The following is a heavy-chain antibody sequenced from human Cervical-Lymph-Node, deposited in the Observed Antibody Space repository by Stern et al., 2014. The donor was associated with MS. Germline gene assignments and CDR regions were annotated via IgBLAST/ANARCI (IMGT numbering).Heavy chain of an antibody. J-gene: IGHJ4*02. CDR2: IYYSGST. D-gene: IGHD3-3*01. CDR3: ARARDFWSGYNDY. Sequence: QVQLQESGPGLVKPSETLSLTCTVSGGSISSYYWSWIRQPPGKGLEWIGYIYYSGSTNYNPSLKSRVTISVDTSKNQFSLKLSSVTAADTAVYYCARARDFWSGYNDYWGQGTLVTVSS. V-gene: IGHV4-59*01. CDR1: GGSISSYY.